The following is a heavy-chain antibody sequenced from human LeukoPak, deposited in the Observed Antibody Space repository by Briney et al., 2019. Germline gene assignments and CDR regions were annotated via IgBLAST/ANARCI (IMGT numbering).Heavy chain of an antibody. CDR2: INHSGST. Sequence: SETLSLTCAVYGGSFSGDYWSWIRQPPGKGLEWIGEINHSGSTNYNPSLKSRVTISVDTSKNQFSLKLSSVTAADTAVYYCARRGGRGYFDYWGQGTLVTVSS. V-gene: IGHV4-34*01. CDR1: GGSFSGDY. J-gene: IGHJ4*02. CDR3: ARRGGRGYFDY. D-gene: IGHD3-10*01.